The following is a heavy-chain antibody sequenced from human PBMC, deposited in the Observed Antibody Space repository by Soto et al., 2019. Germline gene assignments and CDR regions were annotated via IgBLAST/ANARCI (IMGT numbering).Heavy chain of an antibody. J-gene: IGHJ6*02. CDR3: AKDTAYAMDV. CDR1: GFDFSNSW. CDR2: INSDGSGT. Sequence: EVQLVESGGGLVQPGGSLRLSCAASGFDFSNSWIHWVCQGPGKGLVWVSHINSDGSGTTYADSVKGRFTISRDNAKNTVYLQMNSLRAEDTAVYYCAKDTAYAMDVWGQGTTVTVSS. V-gene: IGHV3-74*01. D-gene: IGHD2-15*01.